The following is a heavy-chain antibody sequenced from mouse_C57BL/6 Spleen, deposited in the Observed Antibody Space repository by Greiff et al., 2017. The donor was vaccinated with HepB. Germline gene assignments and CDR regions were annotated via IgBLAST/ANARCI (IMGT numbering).Heavy chain of an antibody. J-gene: IGHJ4*01. CDR3: TRRDYDERLYAMDY. CDR1: GYTFTDYE. D-gene: IGHD2-4*01. Sequence: VQLQQSGAELVRPGASVTLSCKASGYTFTDYEMHWVKQTPVHGLEWIGAIDPETGGTAYNQKFKGKAILTADKSSSTAYMELRSLTSEDSAVYYGTRRDYDERLYAMDYWGQGTSVTVSS. V-gene: IGHV1-15*01. CDR2: IDPETGGT.